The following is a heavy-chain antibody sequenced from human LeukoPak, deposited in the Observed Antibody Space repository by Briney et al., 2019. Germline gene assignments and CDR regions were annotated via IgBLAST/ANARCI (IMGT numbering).Heavy chain of an antibody. Sequence: GGSLRLSCAASGFSFSTYAMSWVRPSPGKGLEWVSVISDSGGHTIYADSVKGRFTISRDNSRNTLYLQLGSLRAEDTAVYYCAKGQRSCGGGRCELFDSWGQGTLVTVSS. CDR3: AKGQRSCGGGRCELFDS. V-gene: IGHV3-23*01. D-gene: IGHD2-15*01. J-gene: IGHJ4*02. CDR1: GFSFSTYA. CDR2: ISDSGGHT.